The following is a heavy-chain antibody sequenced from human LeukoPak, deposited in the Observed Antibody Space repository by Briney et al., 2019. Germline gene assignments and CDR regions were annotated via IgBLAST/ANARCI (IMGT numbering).Heavy chain of an antibody. D-gene: IGHD2-2*01. CDR1: GYTFTCYY. CDR2: INPNSGGT. Sequence: GASVKVSCKASGYTFTCYYMHWVRQAPGQGLEWMGWINPNSGGTNYAQKFQGRVTITRDTSISTAYMELSRLRSDDTAVYYCAREDRPAAQFAYWGQEPWSPSPQ. J-gene: IGHJ4*01. V-gene: IGHV1-2*02. CDR3: AREDRPAAQFAY.